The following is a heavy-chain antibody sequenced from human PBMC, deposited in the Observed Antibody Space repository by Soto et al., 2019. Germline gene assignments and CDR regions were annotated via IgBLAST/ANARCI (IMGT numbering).Heavy chain of an antibody. CDR3: ARDPFTVLRGVIPYFDY. CDR2: INAGDDNT. Sequence: QVRLVQSGAEVKKPGASVKVSCRASGYSFISYPMHWVRQAPGQRPEWMGWINAGDDNTYYSQKFQGRITITRDTSASTVYLELSSLRSEDTAVYDCARDPFTVLRGVIPYFDYWGQGTLVTVSS. J-gene: IGHJ4*02. D-gene: IGHD3-10*01. CDR1: GYSFISYP. V-gene: IGHV1-3*01.